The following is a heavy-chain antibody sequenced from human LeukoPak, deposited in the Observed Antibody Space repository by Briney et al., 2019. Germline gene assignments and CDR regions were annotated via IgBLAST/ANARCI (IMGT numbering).Heavy chain of an antibody. J-gene: IGHJ5*02. D-gene: IGHD3-10*01. Sequence: GGSLRLSCAASGFTFSSYAMSWVRQAPGKGLGWVSAISGSGGSTYYADSVKGRFTISRDNSKNTLYLQMNSLRAGDTAVYYCARDVIDWFDPWGQGTLVTVSS. CDR2: ISGSGGST. V-gene: IGHV3-23*01. CDR3: ARDVIDWFDP. CDR1: GFTFSSYA.